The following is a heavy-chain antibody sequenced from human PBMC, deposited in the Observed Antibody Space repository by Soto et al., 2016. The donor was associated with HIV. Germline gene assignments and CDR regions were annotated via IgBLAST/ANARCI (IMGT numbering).Heavy chain of an antibody. CDR1: GGSISSSNYY. CDR3: ARLPTLTPLFDY. J-gene: IGHJ4*02. CDR2: IYYSGST. V-gene: IGHV4-39*01. D-gene: IGHD4-17*01. Sequence: QLQLQESGPGLVKPSETLSLTCTVSGGSISSSNYYWGWIRQPPGKGLEWIGSIYYSGSTYYNPSLKSRVTISVDTSKKQFSVTLTSVTAADTAVYYCARLPTLTPLFDYWGQGTRVTVSS.